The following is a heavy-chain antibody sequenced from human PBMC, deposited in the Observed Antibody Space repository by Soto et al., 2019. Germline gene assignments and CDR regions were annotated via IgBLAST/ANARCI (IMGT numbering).Heavy chain of an antibody. Sequence: QVQLVESGGGLVKPGGSLRLSCAASGFTFSDYYMGWVRQAPGKGLEWISYITRSSSYTNYADSVKGRFTISRDNANNSLYLQMDSLRAEDTAVYSCARVKSNTTFDYWGQGTLVTVSS. CDR2: ITRSSSYT. CDR3: ARVKSNTTFDY. D-gene: IGHD1-1*01. J-gene: IGHJ4*02. V-gene: IGHV3-11*06. CDR1: GFTFSDYY.